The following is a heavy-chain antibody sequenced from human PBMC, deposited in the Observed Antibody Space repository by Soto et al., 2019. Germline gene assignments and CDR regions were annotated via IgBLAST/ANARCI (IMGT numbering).Heavy chain of an antibody. CDR3: AINADV. Sequence: QGQLQESGPGLVKPSETLSLTCTVSGASISGHFWGWIRQPPGKGLEWIAYVYNSGSSYNPSLKSRVTISVDTSKNQLSLKLSSVIAADSAVYYCAINADVWGQGTTVTVSS. CDR1: GASISGHF. V-gene: IGHV4-59*08. CDR2: VYNSGS. J-gene: IGHJ6*02.